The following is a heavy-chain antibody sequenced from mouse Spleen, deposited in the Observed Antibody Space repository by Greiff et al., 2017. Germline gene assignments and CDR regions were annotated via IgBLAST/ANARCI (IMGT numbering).Heavy chain of an antibody. CDR1: GYTFTSYW. CDR3: ARGGEIYYDYDY. J-gene: IGHJ2*01. D-gene: IGHD2-4*01. V-gene: IGHV1-69*01. Sequence: QVQLQQPGAELVMPGASVKLSCKASGYTFTSYWMHWVKQRPGQGLEWIGEIDPSDSYTNYNQKFKGKATLTVDKSSSTAYMQLSSLTSEDSAVYYCARGGEIYYDYDYWGQGTTLTVSS. CDR2: IDPSDSYT.